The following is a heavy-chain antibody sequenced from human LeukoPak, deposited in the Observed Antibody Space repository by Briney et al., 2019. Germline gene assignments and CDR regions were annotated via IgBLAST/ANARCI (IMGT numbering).Heavy chain of an antibody. CDR1: GFTFSSYS. D-gene: IGHD2/OR15-2a*01. Sequence: GGSLRLSCAASGFTFSSYSMNWVRQAPGKGLEWVSSISSSSSYIYYADSVKGRFTISRDNAKNTVYLQMNSLRAEDTAVYYCARGGIGTFDIWGQGTMVAVSS. V-gene: IGHV3-21*01. CDR3: ARGGIGTFDI. J-gene: IGHJ3*02. CDR2: ISSSSSYI.